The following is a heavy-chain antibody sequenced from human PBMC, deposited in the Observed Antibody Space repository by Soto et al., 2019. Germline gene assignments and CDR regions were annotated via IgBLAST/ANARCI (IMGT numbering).Heavy chain of an antibody. Sequence: EVQLVESGGGSVQPGESLRLSCAASGFSFRDYDMHWVRQRKGKGLEWGSGLGAADDPYYIGSVKGRFSVSRDNAQNSLFLQMTNLRVDDTAVYFCARAYLGRLPRRADYYYAMDVWGRGTTVTVSS. V-gene: IGHV3-13*05. CDR3: ARAYLGRLPRRADYYYAMDV. CDR1: GFSFRDYD. CDR2: LGAADDP. D-gene: IGHD1-26*01. J-gene: IGHJ6*02.